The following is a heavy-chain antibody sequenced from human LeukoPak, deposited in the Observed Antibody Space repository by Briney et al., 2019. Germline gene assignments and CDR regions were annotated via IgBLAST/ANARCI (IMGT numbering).Heavy chain of an antibody. CDR2: NGHRGST. CDR1: GYYISSGYY. Sequence: SETLSLTCAVSGYYISSGYYWGWIRQPPGKGLEWIGSNGHRGSTYYNPSLKGRVTISVDTSKNQFSLKLSSVTAADTAVYYCARGWHSNYSFDYWGQGTLVTVSS. V-gene: IGHV4-38-2*01. D-gene: IGHD5-24*01. CDR3: ARGWHSNYSFDY. J-gene: IGHJ4*02.